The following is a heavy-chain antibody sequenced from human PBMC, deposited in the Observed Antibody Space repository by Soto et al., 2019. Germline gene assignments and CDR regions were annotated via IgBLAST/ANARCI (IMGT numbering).Heavy chain of an antibody. CDR1: GDSIKSADYL. CDR3: VRMKTGGSRPVDH. V-gene: IGHV4-30-4*01. D-gene: IGHD2-15*01. CDR2: IYYTGTI. J-gene: IGHJ4*02. Sequence: TLSLTCTVSGDSIKSADYLWTWIRQPPGEGLEYIGYIYYTGTISYKPSLQSRAAISLDTSKNQFSLKLTSATATDTAVYYCVRMKTGGSRPVDHWGQGTLVTV.